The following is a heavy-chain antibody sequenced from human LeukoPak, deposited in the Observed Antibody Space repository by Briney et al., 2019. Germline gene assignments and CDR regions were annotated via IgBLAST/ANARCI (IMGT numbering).Heavy chain of an antibody. J-gene: IGHJ6*03. CDR2: IDPGDSDT. D-gene: IGHD3-10*01. V-gene: IGHV5-51*01. CDR1: GYSFTSYW. Sequence: GESLQISCKGSGYSFTSYWIGWVRQMPGKGLEWMGIIDPGDSDTRYSPSFQGQVTISADKYISTAYLQWSSLKASDTAMYYCARHLSYYYGSGSYPHKKNYYYYYYMDVWGKGTTVTVSS. CDR3: ARHLSYYYGSGSYPHKKNYYYYYYMDV.